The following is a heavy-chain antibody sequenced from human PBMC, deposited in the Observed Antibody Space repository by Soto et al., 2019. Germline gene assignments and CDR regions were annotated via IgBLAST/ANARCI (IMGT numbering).Heavy chain of an antibody. Sequence: QVQLVESGGGVVQAGGSVRLSCAVSGIFFSSYGMHWVRQAPGKGLEWVALISHDGSSSFYADSVRGRFTISRDNSRETVFLLMSGLRTDDTALYYCMTPGSADHSDYWGQGTLVTVSS. J-gene: IGHJ4*02. D-gene: IGHD4-17*01. CDR3: MTPGSADHSDY. V-gene: IGHV3-30*03. CDR1: GIFFSSYG. CDR2: ISHDGSSS.